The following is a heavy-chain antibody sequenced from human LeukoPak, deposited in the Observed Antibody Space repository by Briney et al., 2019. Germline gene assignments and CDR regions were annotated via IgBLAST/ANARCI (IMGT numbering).Heavy chain of an antibody. J-gene: IGHJ4*02. CDR3: GRKIAVVGTPQTYFDY. CDR2: ISSGSSTI. V-gene: IGHV3-48*03. CDR1: GFTFSTYE. Sequence: PGGSLRLSCAASGFTFSTYEMNWVRQAPGKGLEWLSYISSGSSTIYYAGSVKGRFTISRDNAKNSLYLQMNSLRAEDTAVYYCGRKIAVVGTPQTYFDYWGQGTLITVSS. D-gene: IGHD6-19*01.